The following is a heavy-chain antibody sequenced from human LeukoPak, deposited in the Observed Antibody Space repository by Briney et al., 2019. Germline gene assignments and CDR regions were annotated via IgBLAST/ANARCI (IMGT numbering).Heavy chain of an antibody. CDR1: GFIFSSYG. J-gene: IGHJ4*02. V-gene: IGHV3-30*02. CDR3: AKHDSSSDF. CDR2: IRSDGNDK. Sequence: AGGSLRLSCAASGFIFSSYGMHWVRQPPGKGLEWVAFIRSDGNDKYYTASVKGRFTIFRDNSKNTLCLQMNSLRPEDTAVYYCAKHDSSSDFWGQGSLVTVSS. D-gene: IGHD3-22*01.